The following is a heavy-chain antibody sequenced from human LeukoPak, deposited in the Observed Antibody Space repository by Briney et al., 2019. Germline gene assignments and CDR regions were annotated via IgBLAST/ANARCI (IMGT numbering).Heavy chain of an antibody. J-gene: IGHJ3*02. CDR2: ISSSSSYI. D-gene: IGHD2-21*02. CDR1: AFTFSSYS. CDR3: ARVAHIVVVTAIRGAFDI. V-gene: IGHV3-21*01. Sequence: PGGSLRLSCAASAFTFSSYSMNWVRQAPGKGLEWVSSISSSSSYIYYADSVKGRFTISRDNSKNTLYLQMNSLRAEDTAVYYCARVAHIVVVTAIRGAFDIWGQGTMVTVSS.